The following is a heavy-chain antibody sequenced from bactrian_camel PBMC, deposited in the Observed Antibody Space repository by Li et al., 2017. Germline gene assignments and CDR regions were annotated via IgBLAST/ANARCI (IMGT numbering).Heavy chain of an antibody. CDR2: FCSFGKNA. CDR1: GFPFSRRG. CDR3: ATYRAGRT. V-gene: IGHV3-2*01. Sequence: VESGGALVQPGGSLRLSCAASGFPFSRRGMSWVRQVPEKGLEWVGEFCSFGKNAWYTDSVKGRFTISRDNAKNTLYLEMNRLKSEDTALYYCATYRAGRTRGQGTQVTVS. J-gene: IGHJ4*01. D-gene: IGHD7*01.